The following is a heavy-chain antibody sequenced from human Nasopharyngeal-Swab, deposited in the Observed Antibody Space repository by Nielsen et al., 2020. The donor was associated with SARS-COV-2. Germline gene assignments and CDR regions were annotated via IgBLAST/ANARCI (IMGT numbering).Heavy chain of an antibody. V-gene: IGHV1-8*01. Sequence: WVRQAPGQGLEWMGWMNPNSGNTGYARKFQGRVTMTRNTSISTAYMELSSLRSEDTAVYYCARALTVDTAMVIYYYYYYGMDVWGQGTTVTVSS. CDR3: ARALTVDTAMVIYYYYYYGMDV. D-gene: IGHD5-18*01. CDR2: MNPNSGNT. J-gene: IGHJ6*02.